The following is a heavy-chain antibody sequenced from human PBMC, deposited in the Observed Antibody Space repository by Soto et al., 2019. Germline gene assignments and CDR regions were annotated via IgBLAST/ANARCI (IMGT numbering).Heavy chain of an antibody. CDR2: ISSSGSTI. V-gene: IGHV3-11*01. Sequence: PGGSLRLSCAASGFTFSDYYMSWIRQAPGKGLEWVSYISSSGSTIYYADSVKGRFTISRDNAKNSLYLQMNSLRAEDTAVYYCARDGVSGSWYGYYYYGMDVWGQGTTVTVSS. CDR1: GFTFSDYY. D-gene: IGHD6-13*01. J-gene: IGHJ6*02. CDR3: ARDGVSGSWYGYYYYGMDV.